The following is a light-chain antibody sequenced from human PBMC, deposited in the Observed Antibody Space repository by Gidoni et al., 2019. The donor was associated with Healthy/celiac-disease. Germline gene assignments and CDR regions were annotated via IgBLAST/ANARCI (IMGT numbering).Light chain of an antibody. V-gene: IGLV3-1*01. CDR2: QAS. CDR1: KLGDKY. J-gene: IGLJ2*01. CDR3: QAWDSSTLVV. Sequence: SYELTQPPSVSVSPGQTASITCSGAKLGDKYACWYQQKPGQSPVLVIYQASKRPSGIPERFSGSNSGNTATLTISGTQAMDEADYYCQAWDSSTLVVFGGGTKLTVL.